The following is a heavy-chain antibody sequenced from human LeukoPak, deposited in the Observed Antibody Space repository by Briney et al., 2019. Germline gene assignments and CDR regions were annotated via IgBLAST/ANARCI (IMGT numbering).Heavy chain of an antibody. D-gene: IGHD2-2*02. V-gene: IGHV1-3*01. CDR3: ARSYCSSTSCYTAAFDY. Sequence: ASVKVSCKASGYTFTSYAMHWVRPAPGQRLEWMGWINAGNGNTKYSQKFQGRVTITRDTSASTAYMELSSLRSEDTAVYYCARSYCSSTSCYTAAFDYWGQGTMVTVSS. CDR1: GYTFTSYA. J-gene: IGHJ4*02. CDR2: INAGNGNT.